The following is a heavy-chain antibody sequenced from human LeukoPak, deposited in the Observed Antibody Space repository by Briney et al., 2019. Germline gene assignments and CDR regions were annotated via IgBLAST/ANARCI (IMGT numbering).Heavy chain of an antibody. Sequence: PSETLSLTCTVSGGSISGHFWSWIRQPPGDRLEWIGYISDSGSTNYNPSLKSRVTISLDTSKNQFSLKLSSVTAADTAVYYCARGRRVYGDFASDYWGQGTLVTVSS. CDR3: ARGRRVYGDFASDY. J-gene: IGHJ4*02. CDR2: ISDSGST. CDR1: GGSISGHF. V-gene: IGHV4-59*08. D-gene: IGHD4-17*01.